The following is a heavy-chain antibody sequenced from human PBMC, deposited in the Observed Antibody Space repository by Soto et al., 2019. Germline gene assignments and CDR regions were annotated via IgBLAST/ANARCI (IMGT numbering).Heavy chain of an antibody. CDR1: GFTVSSNY. Sequence: GGSLRLSCAASGFTVSSNYMSWVRQAPGKGLEWVSDIYSGGSTYYADSVKGRFTISRHSSKNTLYLQMGSLRAEDMAVYYCARGPGYYFDYWGQGTLVTVSS. CDR2: IYSGGST. CDR3: ARGPGYYFDY. J-gene: IGHJ4*02. V-gene: IGHV3-53*04.